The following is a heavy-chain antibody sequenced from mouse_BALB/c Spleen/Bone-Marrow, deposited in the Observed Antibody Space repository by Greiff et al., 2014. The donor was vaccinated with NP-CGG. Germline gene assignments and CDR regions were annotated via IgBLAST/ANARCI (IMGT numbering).Heavy chain of an antibody. V-gene: IGHV1-80*01. D-gene: IGHD2-1*01. CDR3: AREDYGNSWFAY. J-gene: IGHJ3*01. Sequence: QVQLKESGAELVRPGSSVKISCKASGYAISGYWMNWVKQRPGQGLEWIGQIYPGDDDTIYNGKFKGKATLTADKSSNTAYMQLSSLTSEDSAVYLGAREDYGNSWFAYWGQGTLVTVSA. CDR2: IYPGDDDT. CDR1: GYAISGYW.